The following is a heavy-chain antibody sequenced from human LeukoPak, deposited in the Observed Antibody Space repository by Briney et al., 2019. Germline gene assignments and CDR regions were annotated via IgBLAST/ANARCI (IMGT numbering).Heavy chain of an antibody. J-gene: IGHJ4*02. V-gene: IGHV4-31*02. CDR2: IYYSGST. CDR1: GGPISSGAYY. D-gene: IGHD6-13*01. Sequence: SQTLSLTCTVSGGPISSGAYYWSWIRQHPGKGLEWIGHIYYSGSTYYNPSLKSRVTISVDTSNNQFSLKLSSVTAADTAVYYCARSSSSWYGKNFDYWGQGTLVTVSS. CDR3: ARSSSSWYGKNFDY.